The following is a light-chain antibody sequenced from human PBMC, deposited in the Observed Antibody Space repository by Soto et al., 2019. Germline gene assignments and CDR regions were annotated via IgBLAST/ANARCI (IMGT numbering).Light chain of an antibody. Sequence: EIVLTQSPGTLSLSPGERATLSCSSSQSVSTNYLAWYQQKPGQSPRLLIYGATSRATGIPDRFSGSGSGTDFILTISRLEPEDFAVYFCHQYGTSPYTFAQGTKVDI. V-gene: IGKV3-20*01. CDR2: GAT. CDR3: HQYGTSPYT. J-gene: IGKJ2*01. CDR1: QSVSTNY.